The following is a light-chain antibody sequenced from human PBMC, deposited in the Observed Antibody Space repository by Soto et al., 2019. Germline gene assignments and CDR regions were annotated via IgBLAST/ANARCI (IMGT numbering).Light chain of an antibody. V-gene: IGLV2-11*01. CDR1: SSDVGGYNY. CDR3: CSYAGSPRYV. Sequence: QSALTQPRSVSGSPGQSVTISCTGTSSDVGGYNYVSWYQQHPGEAPKVMIYDVSERPSGVPDRSSGSKSGNTASLTISGLQAEDEDDYYCCSYAGSPRYVLGTGTKVTVL. J-gene: IGLJ1*01. CDR2: DVS.